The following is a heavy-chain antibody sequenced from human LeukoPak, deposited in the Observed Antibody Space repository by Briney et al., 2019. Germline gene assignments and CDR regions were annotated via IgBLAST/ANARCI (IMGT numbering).Heavy chain of an antibody. Sequence: ASVKVSRKASGYTFTSYYMHWVRQAPGQGLEWMGIINPSGGSTSYAQKFQGRVTMTRDTSTSTVYMELSSLRSEDTAVYYCARAGDPYGDYARAGYWGQGTLVTVSS. CDR2: INPSGGST. D-gene: IGHD4-17*01. V-gene: IGHV1-46*01. CDR3: ARAGDPYGDYARAGY. CDR1: GYTFTSYY. J-gene: IGHJ4*02.